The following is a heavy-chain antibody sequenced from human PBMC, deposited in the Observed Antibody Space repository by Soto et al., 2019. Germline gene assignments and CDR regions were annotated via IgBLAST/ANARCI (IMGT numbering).Heavy chain of an antibody. V-gene: IGHV3-30-3*01. CDR2: ISYDGSNK. J-gene: IGHJ5*02. CDR3: ARDVAYDSSGYYNDX. D-gene: IGHD3-22*01. Sequence: EGSLRLSCAASGFTFSSYAMHWVRQAPGKGLEWVSVISYDGSNKYYAYSVKGRLTISRDNSKNTLYLQMNSLRAEDTAVYYCARDVAYDSSGYYNDXWGQGTLVPVSX. CDR1: GFTFSSYA.